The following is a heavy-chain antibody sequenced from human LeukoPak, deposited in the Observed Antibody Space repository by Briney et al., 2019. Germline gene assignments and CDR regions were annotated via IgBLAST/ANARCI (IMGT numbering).Heavy chain of an antibody. CDR1: GFTFRDYW. V-gene: IGHV3-74*03. J-gene: IGHJ3*02. CDR2: INTDGSRI. D-gene: IGHD3-16*01. CDR3: ARARGGTFDI. Sequence: GGSLRLSCAASGFTFRDYWMHWVRQAPGKGLVWLSRINTDGSRITYVDSVKGRFTMSRDNAKNTLYLQMNRLSGEDTSIYYCARARGGTFDIWGQGTVVTVSS.